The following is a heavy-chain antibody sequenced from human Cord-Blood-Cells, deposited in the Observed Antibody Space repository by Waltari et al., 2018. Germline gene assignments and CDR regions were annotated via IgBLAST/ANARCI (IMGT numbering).Heavy chain of an antibody. J-gene: IGHJ4*02. CDR2: INPNSGGT. CDR1: GYTFTGYY. V-gene: IGHV1-2*02. D-gene: IGHD2-2*01. Sequence: QVQLVQSGAEVKKPGASVKVSCKDSGYTFTGYYMHWLRQAPGQGLEWMGWINPNSGGTNYAQKFQGRVTMTRDTSISTAYMELSRLRSDETAVYYCARGPLGYCSSTSCYYFDYWGQGTLVTVSS. CDR3: ARGPLGYCSSTSCYYFDY.